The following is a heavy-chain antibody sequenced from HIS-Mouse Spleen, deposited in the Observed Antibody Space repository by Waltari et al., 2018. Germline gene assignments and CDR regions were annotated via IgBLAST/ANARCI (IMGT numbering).Heavy chain of an antibody. J-gene: IGHJ2*01. CDR1: GGSISSSSYY. CDR3: AREIPYSSSWYDWYFDL. CDR2: IYYSGGT. Sequence: QLQLQESGPGLVKPSETLSLTCTVSGGSISSSSYYWGWIRQPPGKGLEWIGSIYYSGGTYYNPTRNSRVSITVDTSKNQFSLKLCSVTAADTAVYYCAREIPYSSSWYDWYFDLWGRGTLVTVSS. D-gene: IGHD6-13*01. V-gene: IGHV4-39*07.